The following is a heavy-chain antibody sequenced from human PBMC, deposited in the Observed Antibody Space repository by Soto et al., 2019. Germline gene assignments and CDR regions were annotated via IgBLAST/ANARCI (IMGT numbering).Heavy chain of an antibody. CDR1: GFPFSSYA. CDR3: GKERRVSGWFVCSY. CDR2: ISGNGAET. J-gene: IGHJ4*02. Sequence: EVQLLESGGGLVQPGGSVRLSCAASGFPFSSYAMSWVRQAPGKGLEWVSAISGNGAETSYADSVRGRFTISRDNSKDTLYLQMNSLRSDDTAFYYCGKERRVSGWFVCSYWGQGMLVTVSS. V-gene: IGHV3-23*01. D-gene: IGHD6-19*01.